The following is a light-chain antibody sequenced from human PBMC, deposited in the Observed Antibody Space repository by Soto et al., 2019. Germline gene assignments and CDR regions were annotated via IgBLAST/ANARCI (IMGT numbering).Light chain of an antibody. J-gene: IGKJ1*01. CDR1: QTISSW. Sequence: DIPLTQSPYSLSASVGDRVTITCLASQTISSWLAWYQQKPWKAPKLLIYKASTVKSGVPSRFSGSGSGTEFTLTISSLQPDDFATYYCQHYNSYSEAFGQGTKVDI. CDR3: QHYNSYSEA. CDR2: KAS. V-gene: IGKV1-5*03.